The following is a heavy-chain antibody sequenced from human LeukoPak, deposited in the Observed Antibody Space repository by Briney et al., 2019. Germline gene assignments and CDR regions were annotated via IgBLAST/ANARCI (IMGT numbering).Heavy chain of an antibody. CDR1: GYTFTGQY. D-gene: IGHD1-1*01. J-gene: IGHJ3*02. CDR3: ARDRARVGTMVDGFEI. V-gene: IGHV1-2*02. CDR2: INPNSGAT. Sequence: ASVKVSCKASGYTFTGQYMHWVRQAPAQGLEWMGWINPNSGATNNEQNFQGSVTMIPDTSITTAYMELSRLISADTAVYYCARDRARVGTMVDGFEIWGQGTVVTVSS.